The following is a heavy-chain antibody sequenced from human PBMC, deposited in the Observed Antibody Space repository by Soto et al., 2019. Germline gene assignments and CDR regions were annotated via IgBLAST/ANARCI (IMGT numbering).Heavy chain of an antibody. CDR2: IRGKADNYAT. Sequence: GGSLRLSCAASGFTFSGSAMHWVRQTSGKGLEWVGRIRGKADNYATAYAASVKGRFTISRDDSKNTAYLQMNSLRTEDTAVYYCTKWEVGNSRPLDYWGQGTLVT. D-gene: IGHD1-26*01. CDR3: TKWEVGNSRPLDY. J-gene: IGHJ4*02. CDR1: GFTFSGSA. V-gene: IGHV3-73*01.